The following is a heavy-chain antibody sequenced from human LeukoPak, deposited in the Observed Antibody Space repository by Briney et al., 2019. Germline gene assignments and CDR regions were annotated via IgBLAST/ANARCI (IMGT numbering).Heavy chain of an antibody. V-gene: IGHV4-34*01. Sequence: SETLSLTCAVYGGSFSGYYWSWIRQPPGKGLEWIGEINHSGSTNYNPSLKSRVTISVDTSKNQFSLKLSPVTAADTAVYYCARGGYDLDPWGQGTLVTVSS. J-gene: IGHJ5*02. D-gene: IGHD2-2*01. CDR1: GGSFSGYY. CDR3: ARGGYDLDP. CDR2: INHSGST.